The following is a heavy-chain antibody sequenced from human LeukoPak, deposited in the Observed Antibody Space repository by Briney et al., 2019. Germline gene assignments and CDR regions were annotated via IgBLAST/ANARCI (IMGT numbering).Heavy chain of an antibody. CDR3: VRRSSAWYGDY. Sequence: GGSLRLSCAVSGFTFSTYAMSWVRQAPGKGLEWVSAISGSGGTTYYADSVKGRFTISRDNSKNTLYLQMSSLRTEDTAVYYCVRRSSAWYGDYWGQGTLVTVSS. V-gene: IGHV3-23*01. CDR1: GFTFSTYA. CDR2: ISGSGGTT. D-gene: IGHD6-19*01. J-gene: IGHJ4*02.